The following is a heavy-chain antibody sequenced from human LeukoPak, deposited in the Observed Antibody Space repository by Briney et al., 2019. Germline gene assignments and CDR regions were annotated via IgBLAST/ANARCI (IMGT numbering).Heavy chain of an antibody. D-gene: IGHD3-22*01. V-gene: IGHV3-23*01. Sequence: GGSLRLSCAASGFTFNNYAMSWVRQAPGKGLEWVSATSGSGGSTYYADSVKGRFTISRDNSKNTLYLQMNSLRAEDTALYYCASLDYFDSSDYGDYWGQGTLVTVSS. CDR3: ASLDYFDSSDYGDY. CDR2: TSGSGGST. CDR1: GFTFNNYA. J-gene: IGHJ4*02.